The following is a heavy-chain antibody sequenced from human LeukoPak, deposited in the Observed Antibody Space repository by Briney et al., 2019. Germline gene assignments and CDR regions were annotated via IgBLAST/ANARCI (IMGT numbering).Heavy chain of an antibody. J-gene: IGHJ4*02. CDR1: EFTFSSSA. CDR2: ISGSGGAM. D-gene: IGHD6-13*01. Sequence: PGGSLRLSCAASEFTFSSSAMSWVRQAPGKGLEWVSSISGSGGAMYYADSVKGRFTISRDNSKNTLYLQMNSLRAEGTAVYYCAKGGGSWAFDYWGQGTLVTVSS. V-gene: IGHV3-23*01. CDR3: AKGGGSWAFDY.